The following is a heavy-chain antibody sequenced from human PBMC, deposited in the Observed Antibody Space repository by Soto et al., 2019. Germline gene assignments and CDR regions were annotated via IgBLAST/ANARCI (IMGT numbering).Heavy chain of an antibody. CDR1: GFTFTSSA. CDR3: AGSWLSVP. V-gene: IGHV1-58*01. Sequence: QMQLVQSGPEVKKPGTSVKVSSKASGFTFTSSAVHWVRQARGQRLEWIGWIVVGSGNTNYEQKFQEGVTITRDMSTSTVYMELSSLRAEDTAVYYCAGSWLSVPWGHGTLVTVSS. J-gene: IGHJ5*02. D-gene: IGHD6-19*01. CDR2: IVVGSGNT.